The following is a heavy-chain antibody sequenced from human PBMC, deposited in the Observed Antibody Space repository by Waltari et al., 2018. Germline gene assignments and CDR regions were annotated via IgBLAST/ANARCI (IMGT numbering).Heavy chain of an antibody. CDR1: GGTFSSYA. D-gene: IGHD3-22*01. CDR3: ARGYYYDSSGYLFFDY. CDR2: IIHMFGTA. J-gene: IGHJ4*02. V-gene: IGHV1-69*01. Sequence: QVQLVQSGAEVKKPGSSVKVSCKASGGTFSSYAISWVRQAPGHGLEWMGGIIHMFGTANYEWKFQGVVTITADESTGTAYMELSRLRSEDTAVYYCARGYYYDSSGYLFFDYWGQGTLVTVSS.